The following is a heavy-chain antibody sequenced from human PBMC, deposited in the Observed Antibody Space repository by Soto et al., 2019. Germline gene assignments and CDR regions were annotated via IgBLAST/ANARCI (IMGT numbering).Heavy chain of an antibody. D-gene: IGHD2-2*01. J-gene: IGHJ6*02. CDR1: GFIFSTFT. Sequence: QVQLVESGGGVVQPGRSLRLSCAASGFIFSTFTMHWVRQAPGKGLEWVAVISYDGTNTYYADSVKGRFTISRDKSKNAVELKMSRLRAEDTAVYYCARDPVVVVPAARGPPYGMDVWGQGTTVTVSS. CDR2: ISYDGTNT. CDR3: ARDPVVVVPAARGPPYGMDV. V-gene: IGHV3-30-3*01.